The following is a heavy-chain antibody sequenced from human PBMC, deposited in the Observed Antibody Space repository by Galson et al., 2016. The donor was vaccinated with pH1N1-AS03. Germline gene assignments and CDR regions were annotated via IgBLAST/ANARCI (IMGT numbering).Heavy chain of an antibody. J-gene: IGHJ4*02. Sequence: ETLSLTCAVSGYSISSGCCWGWIRQPPGQGLEWIGSIYHSGSTYYNPSLKSRVTISIDTSKNQFSLKLSSVTAADTAVYYCARSDRVLTAASTRPEGGDYWGQGTLVTVSS. D-gene: IGHD6-13*01. V-gene: IGHV4-38-2*01. CDR2: IYHSGST. CDR3: ARSDRVLTAASTRPEGGDY. CDR1: GYSISSGCC.